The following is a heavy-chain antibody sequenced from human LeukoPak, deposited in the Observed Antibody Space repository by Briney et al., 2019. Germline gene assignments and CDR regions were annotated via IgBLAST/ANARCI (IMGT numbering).Heavy chain of an antibody. V-gene: IGHV3-23*01. J-gene: IGHJ5*02. D-gene: IGHD1-26*01. CDR3: AKYGLVGATRWFDP. Sequence: GGSLRLSCVASGFTFRNYAMSWVRQAPGKGLGWVSAIGTGLDTQYADSVKGRCTISRDNSKNTVFLQMNSLRAEDTAVYYCAKYGLVGATRWFDPWGQGTLVTVSS. CDR1: GFTFRNYA. CDR2: IGTGLDT.